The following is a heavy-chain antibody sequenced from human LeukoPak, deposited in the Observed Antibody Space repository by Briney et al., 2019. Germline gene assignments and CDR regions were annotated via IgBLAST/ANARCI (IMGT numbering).Heavy chain of an antibody. CDR3: ARRRPADY. D-gene: IGHD5-24*01. Sequence: GGSLRLSCAASGFNFGDYYMHWIRQAPGKGLEWISFISSSGSAIYYADSVKGRFTISRDTVKNSLYLEMNSLSAEDTAVYYCARRRPADYWGRGTLVTVSS. CDR2: ISSSGSAI. V-gene: IGHV3-11*01. J-gene: IGHJ4*02. CDR1: GFNFGDYY.